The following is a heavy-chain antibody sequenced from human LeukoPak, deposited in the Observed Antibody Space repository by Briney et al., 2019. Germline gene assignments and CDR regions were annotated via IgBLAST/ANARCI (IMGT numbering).Heavy chain of an antibody. CDR3: ARGPWIRIFDY. V-gene: IGHV4-39*07. D-gene: IGHD5-18*01. CDR2: INHSGST. J-gene: IGHJ4*02. Sequence: SETLSLTCTVSGGSISSSSYYWGWIRQPPGKGLEWIGEINHSGSTNYNPSLKSRVTISVDTSKNQFSLKLSSVTAADTAVYYCARGPWIRIFDYWGQGTLVTVSS. CDR1: GGSISSSSYY.